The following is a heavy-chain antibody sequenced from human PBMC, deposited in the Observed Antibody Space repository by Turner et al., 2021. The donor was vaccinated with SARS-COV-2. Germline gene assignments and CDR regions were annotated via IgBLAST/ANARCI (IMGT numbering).Heavy chain of an antibody. Sequence: QVQLVESGGGLVKPGWSLRLTCAASGFTFSDYYMSWIRPAPGKGLEWMSYISISGSTIYYADAVKGRFTIYRDNAKNSLYLQMNSLRAEDTAVYYCASPHEGYYGMDVWGQGTTVTVSS. CDR3: ASPHEGYYGMDV. CDR1: GFTFSDYY. V-gene: IGHV3-11*01. CDR2: ISISGSTI. J-gene: IGHJ6*02.